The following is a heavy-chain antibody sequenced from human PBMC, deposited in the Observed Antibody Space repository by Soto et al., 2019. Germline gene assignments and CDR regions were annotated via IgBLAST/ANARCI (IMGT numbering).Heavy chain of an antibody. CDR2: IGSLVSAS. CDR1: GFAFRYFS. V-gene: IGHV3-23*01. D-gene: IGHD3-10*01. Sequence: GGSLRLSCSASGFAFRYFSMSWVRQSPGRGLEWVSTIGSLVSASFDADSVRGRFTISRDNSNNIVYLQMNSLRAEDTAVYYCAKHSGLPDFPLVIHAFDNWGQGTMVT. J-gene: IGHJ3*02. CDR3: AKHSGLPDFPLVIHAFDN.